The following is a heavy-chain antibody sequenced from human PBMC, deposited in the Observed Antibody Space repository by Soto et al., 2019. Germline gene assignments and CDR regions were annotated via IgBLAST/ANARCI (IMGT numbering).Heavy chain of an antibody. J-gene: IGHJ4*02. D-gene: IGHD4-17*01. Sequence: EVQLVESGGGLVQPGGSLRLSCAASGFTFSDHYMDWVRQAPGKGLEWVGRTRNKANSYTTEYAASVKGRFTISRDDSKNSLYLQMNSLKTEDTAVYYCARAGVRTTLDYWGQGTLVTVSS. CDR3: ARAGVRTTLDY. CDR1: GFTFSDHY. V-gene: IGHV3-72*01. CDR2: TRNKANSYTT.